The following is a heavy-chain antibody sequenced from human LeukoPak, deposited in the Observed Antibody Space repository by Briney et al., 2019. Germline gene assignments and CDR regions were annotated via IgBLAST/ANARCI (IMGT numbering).Heavy chain of an antibody. CDR2: ISSSSSYI. CDR3: ARDANYYYGMDV. J-gene: IGHJ6*02. Sequence: GGSLRLSCAASGFTFSSYSMNWVRQAPGKGLEWVSSISSSSSYIYYADSVKGRFTISRDNAKNSLYLQMNSLRAEDTAVYYRARDANYYYGMDVWGQGTTVTVSS. V-gene: IGHV3-21*01. CDR1: GFTFSSYS.